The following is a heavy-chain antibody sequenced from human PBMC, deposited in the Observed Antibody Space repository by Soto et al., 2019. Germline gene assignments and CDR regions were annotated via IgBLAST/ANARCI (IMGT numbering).Heavy chain of an antibody. Sequence: SETLSLPCPVSGGSISSDYWSWIRQLQAKGLEWIGYIYYSGSTNYNPSLKSRVTISVDTSKNQFSLKLSSVTAADTAVYYCARSPYYDSSGYYFDYWGQGTLVTVSS. CDR3: ARSPYYDSSGYYFDY. CDR2: IYYSGST. CDR1: GGSISSDY. J-gene: IGHJ4*02. V-gene: IGHV4-59*01. D-gene: IGHD3-22*01.